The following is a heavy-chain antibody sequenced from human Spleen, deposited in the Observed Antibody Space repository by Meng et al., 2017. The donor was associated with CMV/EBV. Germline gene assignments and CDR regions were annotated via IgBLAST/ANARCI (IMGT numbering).Heavy chain of an antibody. Sequence: GESLKISCAASGFSFSDYGFHWVRQAPGKGLEWVSYIRVDGTNQYYVDSVKGRFTITRENSKNTLYLEMNSLRVEDSAVYYCGNNGYLGRDVWGQGTTVTVSS. CDR2: IRVDGTNQ. V-gene: IGHV3-30*02. CDR1: GFSFSDYG. CDR3: GNNGYLGRDV. D-gene: IGHD6-25*01. J-gene: IGHJ6*02.